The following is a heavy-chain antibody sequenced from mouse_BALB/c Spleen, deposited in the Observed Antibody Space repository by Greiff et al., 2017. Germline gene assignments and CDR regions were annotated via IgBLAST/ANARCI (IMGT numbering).Heavy chain of an antibody. J-gene: IGHJ1*01. Sequence: VKLVESGPGLVAPSQSQCITCTVSGFSLTSYGVHWVRQPPGKGLEWLGVIWAGGSTNYNSALMSRLSISKDNSKSQVFLKMNSLQTDDTAMYYCARDPYRYDRYFDVWGAGTTVTVSS. D-gene: IGHD2-14*01. CDR1: GFSLTSYG. CDR3: ARDPYRYDRYFDV. CDR2: IWAGGST. V-gene: IGHV2-9*02.